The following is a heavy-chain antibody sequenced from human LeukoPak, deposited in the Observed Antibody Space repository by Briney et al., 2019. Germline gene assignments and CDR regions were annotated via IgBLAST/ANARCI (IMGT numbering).Heavy chain of an antibody. Sequence: GGSLRLSCAASGFTVRSNYISWVRQAPGKGLEWVSVIYSGGNTYYADSVKGRFTISRDKSKNTLYLQLNSLRAEDTAVYYCARTSQTVYDSGGYGNYHYYYMDVWGKGTTVTVSS. CDR2: IYSGGNT. CDR3: ARTSQTVYDSGGYGNYHYYYMDV. J-gene: IGHJ6*03. V-gene: IGHV3-53*01. CDR1: GFTVRSNY. D-gene: IGHD3-22*01.